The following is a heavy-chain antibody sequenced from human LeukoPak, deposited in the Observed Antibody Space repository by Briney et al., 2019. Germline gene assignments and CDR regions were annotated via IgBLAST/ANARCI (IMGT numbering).Heavy chain of an antibody. J-gene: IGHJ4*02. D-gene: IGHD6-13*01. CDR3: ARTESSSWYRTFDY. V-gene: IGHV4-59*08. CDR2: IYYGGST. Sequence: PSETLSLTCTVPGGSISSYYWSWIRQPPGKGLEWIGYIYYGGSTTYNPSLESRVTISLDTSKKQLSLKMSSVTAADTAVYYCARTESSSWYRTFDYWGQGTLVTVSS. CDR1: GGSISSYY.